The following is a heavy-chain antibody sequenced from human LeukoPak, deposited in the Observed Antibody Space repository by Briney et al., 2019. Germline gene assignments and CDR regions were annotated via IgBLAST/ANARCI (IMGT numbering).Heavy chain of an antibody. V-gene: IGHV5-10-1*01. CDR3: ATSDIVATSFGD. CDR2: IDPSDSYT. D-gene: IGHD5-12*01. CDR1: GSPFTSYW. J-gene: IGHJ4*02. Sequence: GGSLRISCKGSGSPFTSYWISGARQMRGKGLEWMGRIDPSDSYTNYRPSFQGHVTISADKSISTAYLQWSSLKASDTAMYYCATSDIVATSFGDWGQGTLVTVSS.